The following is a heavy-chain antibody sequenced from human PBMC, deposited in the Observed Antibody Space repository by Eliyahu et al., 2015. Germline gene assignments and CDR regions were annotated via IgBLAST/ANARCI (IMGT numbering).Heavy chain of an antibody. CDR1: GGSFSAYY. D-gene: IGHD5-24*01. Sequence: QVQLQQWGAGLLKPSETLSLTCAVYGGSFSAYYWSWIRQPPGKGLEWIGEINRSGNTNYNPSLKSRVTISIDTSKNQFYLKLSSVTAADTAVYYCARDTVMATSENPWGQGTLVTVSS. J-gene: IGHJ5*02. CDR2: INRSGNT. V-gene: IGHV4-34*01. CDR3: ARDTVMATSENP.